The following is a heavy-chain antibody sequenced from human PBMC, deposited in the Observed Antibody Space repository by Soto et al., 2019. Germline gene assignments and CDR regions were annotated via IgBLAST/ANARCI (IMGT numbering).Heavy chain of an antibody. CDR1: GYIFTSYW. V-gene: IGHV5-51*01. CDR2: ILPLNSDT. Sequence: PGESLTISCKASGYIFTSYWIGWVRQMPEKGLEWMEAILPLNSDTRYRPSFQGQVTISADKSLSSAYRQWSSLKASDTAMYNCAREYYGSGDYWGQGTLVTVSS. J-gene: IGHJ4*02. D-gene: IGHD3-10*01. CDR3: AREYYGSGDY.